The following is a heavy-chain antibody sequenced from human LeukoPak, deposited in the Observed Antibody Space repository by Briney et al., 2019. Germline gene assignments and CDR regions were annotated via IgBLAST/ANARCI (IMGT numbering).Heavy chain of an antibody. CDR1: GFTFDDYA. D-gene: IGHD3-22*01. V-gene: IGHV3-9*01. CDR3: AKGVDYDSSGRRVDWYFDL. CDR2: ISWNSGSI. Sequence: GRSLRLSCAASGFTFDDYAMHWVRQAPGKGLEWVSGISWNSGSIGYADSVKGRFTTSRDNAKNSLYLQMNSLRAEDTALYYCAKGVDYDSSGRRVDWYFDLWGRGTLVTVSS. J-gene: IGHJ2*01.